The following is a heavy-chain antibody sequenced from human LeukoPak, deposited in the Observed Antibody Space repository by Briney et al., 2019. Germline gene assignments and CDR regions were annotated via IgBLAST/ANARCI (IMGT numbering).Heavy chain of an antibody. V-gene: IGHV3-30*04. CDR3: AAQPCINGICYLDY. D-gene: IGHD2-8*01. CDR1: GFTFSDHA. CDR2: ISYHARDQ. J-gene: IGHJ4*02. Sequence: GGSLRLSCTASGFTFSDHAMHWVRQAPGKGLEWVTVISYHARDQFSADSVKGRFPVSRDNSRNILYLQMNSLRVEDSAVYYCAAQPCINGICYLDYWGQGALVTVSS.